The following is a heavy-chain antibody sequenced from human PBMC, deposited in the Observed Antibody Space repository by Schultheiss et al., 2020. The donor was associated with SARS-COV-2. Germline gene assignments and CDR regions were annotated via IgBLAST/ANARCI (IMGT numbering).Heavy chain of an antibody. V-gene: IGHV4-34*01. CDR2: INHSGST. Sequence: SETLSLTCTVSGGSISSYYWGWIRQPPGKGLEWIGEINHSGSTNYNPSLKSRVTISVDTSKNQFSLKLSSVTAADTAVYYCARSGPVYTVATHHEFDYWGQGTLVTVSS. D-gene: IGHD4-23*01. J-gene: IGHJ4*02. CDR3: ARSGPVYTVATHHEFDY. CDR1: GGSISSYY.